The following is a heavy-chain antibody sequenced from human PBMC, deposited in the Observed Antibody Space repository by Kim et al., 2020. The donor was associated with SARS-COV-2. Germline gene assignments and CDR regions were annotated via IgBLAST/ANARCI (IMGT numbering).Heavy chain of an antibody. CDR2: INAGNGNT. D-gene: IGHD6-19*01. Sequence: ASVKVSCKASGYTFTSYAMHWVRQAPGQRLEWMGWINAGNGNTKYSQKFQGRVTITRDTSASTAYMELSSLRSEDTAVYYCARDNRSGWYGDDAFDIWGQGTMVTVSS. CDR3: ARDNRSGWYGDDAFDI. V-gene: IGHV1-3*01. CDR1: GYTFTSYA. J-gene: IGHJ3*02.